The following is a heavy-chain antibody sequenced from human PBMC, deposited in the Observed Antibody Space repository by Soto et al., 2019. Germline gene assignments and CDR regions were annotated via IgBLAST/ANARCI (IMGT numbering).Heavy chain of an antibody. CDR3: ARLVVRDVDPYYFDY. CDR2: IYHSGST. Sequence: SETLALTCAVSGGSISSSNWWSWVRQPPGKGLEWIGEIYHSGSTNYNPSLKSRVTISVDKSKNQFSLKLSSVTAADTAVYYCARLVVRDVDPYYFDYWGQGTLVTVSS. CDR1: GGSISSSNW. D-gene: IGHD3-10*01. J-gene: IGHJ4*02. V-gene: IGHV4-4*02.